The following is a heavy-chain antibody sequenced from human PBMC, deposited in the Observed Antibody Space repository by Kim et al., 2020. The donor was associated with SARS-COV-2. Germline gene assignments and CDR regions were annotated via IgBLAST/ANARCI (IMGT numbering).Heavy chain of an antibody. D-gene: IGHD6-19*01. V-gene: IGHV1-8*01. CDR3: ARGPRDRSHLDL. J-gene: IGHJ2*01. Sequence: GYAPKFQGRITLTRDTSINTAYMELNSLESEDAAVYYCARGPRDRSHLDLWGRGTLVTVSS.